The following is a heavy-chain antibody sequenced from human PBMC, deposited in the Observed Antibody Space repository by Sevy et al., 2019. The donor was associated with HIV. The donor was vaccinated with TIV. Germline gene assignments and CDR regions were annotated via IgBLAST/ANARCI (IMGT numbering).Heavy chain of an antibody. Sequence: ALVKVSCKASGGTFSSYAISWVRQAPGQGLEWMGGIIPIFGTANYAQKFQGRVTITADKSTSTAYMELSSLRSEDTAVYYCARGRGVDTAMVTSYYYYMDVWGKGTTVTVSS. CDR2: IIPIFGTA. D-gene: IGHD5-18*01. CDR3: ARGRGVDTAMVTSYYYYMDV. J-gene: IGHJ6*03. V-gene: IGHV1-69*06. CDR1: GGTFSSYA.